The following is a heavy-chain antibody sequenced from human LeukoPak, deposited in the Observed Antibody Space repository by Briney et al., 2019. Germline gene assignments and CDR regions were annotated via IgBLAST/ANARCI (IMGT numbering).Heavy chain of an antibody. CDR2: ISYSGDST. J-gene: IGHJ4*02. CDR1: GFTFSSYG. V-gene: IGHV3-23*01. D-gene: IGHD7-27*01. Sequence: GGSLRLSCAASGFTFSSYGMSWVRQAPGKGLEWVSAISYSGDSTYYADSVKGRFTISRDNSKNTLYLQMTSLRAEDTAVYYCAKCRYTSGDLIDYWGQGTLVTVSS. CDR3: AKCRYTSGDLIDY.